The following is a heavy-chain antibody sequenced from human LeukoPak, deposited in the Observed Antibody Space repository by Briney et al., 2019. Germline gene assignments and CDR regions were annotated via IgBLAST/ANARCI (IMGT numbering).Heavy chain of an antibody. CDR1: GFTVSSNY. Sequence: GGSLRLSCAASGFTVSSNYMSWVRQAPGKGLEWVSVIYSGGSTYYADSVKGRFTIYRDNSKNTLYLQMNSLRAEDTAVYYCARDFSPSPGYYYYYGMDVWGQGTTVTVSS. CDR3: ARDFSPSPGYYYYYGMDV. V-gene: IGHV3-53*01. CDR2: IYSGGST. D-gene: IGHD3-3*01. J-gene: IGHJ6*02.